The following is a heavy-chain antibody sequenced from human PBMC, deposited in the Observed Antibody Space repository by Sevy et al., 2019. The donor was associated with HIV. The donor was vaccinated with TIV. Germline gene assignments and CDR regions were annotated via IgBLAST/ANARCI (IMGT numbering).Heavy chain of an antibody. CDR1: GFTFSDHY. V-gene: IGHV3-72*01. D-gene: IGHD3-10*01. CDR3: ARVPTYCSVTYFLDY. J-gene: IGHJ4*02. CDR2: IRNKANSDTT. Sequence: GGSLRLSCAASGFTFSDHYMDWVRQAPGKGLEWVGRIRNKANSDTTEYAASVKGRFTISRDDSKNSLYLQMNSLKTEDTAVYYCARVPTYCSVTYFLDYWGQGSLVTVSS.